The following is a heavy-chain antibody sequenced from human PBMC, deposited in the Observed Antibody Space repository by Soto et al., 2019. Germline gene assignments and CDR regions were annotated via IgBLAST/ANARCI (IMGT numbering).Heavy chain of an antibody. J-gene: IGHJ2*01. CDR1: GFTVSSNY. Sequence: EVQLVESGGGLIQPGGSLRLSCAASGFTVSSNYMSWVRQAPGKGLEWVSVIYSGGSTYYADSVKGRFTISRDNSKNTLHLQMNSLRAEDTAVYYCARARVRAYWYFDLWGRGTLVTVSS. CDR3: ARARVRAYWYFDL. V-gene: IGHV3-53*01. CDR2: IYSGGST.